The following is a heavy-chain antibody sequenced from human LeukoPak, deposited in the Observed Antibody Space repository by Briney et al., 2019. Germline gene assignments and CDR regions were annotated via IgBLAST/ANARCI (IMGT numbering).Heavy chain of an antibody. V-gene: IGHV3-64*04. CDR1: GFTFKSYP. Sequence: GGSLRLSCSAAGFTFKSYPMHWVRQAPGKGLEFVSAISSNGGSTYYADSVKGRLTISRDNSKNTLYLQMNSLRAEDTAVYYCARDTGSYSSESGKPPSRARFDYWGQGTLVTVSS. D-gene: IGHD1-26*01. J-gene: IGHJ4*02. CDR2: ISSNGGST. CDR3: ARDTGSYSSESGKPPSRARFDY.